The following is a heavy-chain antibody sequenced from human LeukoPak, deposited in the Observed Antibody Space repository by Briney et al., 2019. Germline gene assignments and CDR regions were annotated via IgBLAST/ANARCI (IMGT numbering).Heavy chain of an antibody. CDR3: ARDPGGSSWLDA. J-gene: IGHJ5*02. CDR2: INPNSGGT. CDR1: GYTFTGYY. D-gene: IGHD6-13*01. Sequence: ASVKVSCKASGYTFTGYYMHWVRQAPGQGLEWMGWINPNSGGTNYAQKFQGRATMTRDTSISTAYMELSRLRSDDTAVYYCARDPGGSSWLDAWGQGTLVTVSS. V-gene: IGHV1-2*02.